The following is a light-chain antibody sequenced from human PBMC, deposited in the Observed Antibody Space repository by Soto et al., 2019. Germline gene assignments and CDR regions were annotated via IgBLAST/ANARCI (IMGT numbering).Light chain of an antibody. CDR1: QDIRIA. J-gene: IGKJ2*01. CDR3: QETNYHT. Sequence: IQMTQSPSSLSASVGDRVTITCRASQDIRIALDWFQQKPGEAPKLLIYDASNLQSGVPSRFSGSGSGTEFTLTISSLQPDDLATYYCQETNYHTFGQGTKLEIK. V-gene: IGKV1D-13*01. CDR2: DAS.